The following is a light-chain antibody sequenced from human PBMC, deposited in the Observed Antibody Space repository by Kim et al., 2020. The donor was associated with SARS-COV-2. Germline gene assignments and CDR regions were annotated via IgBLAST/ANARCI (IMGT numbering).Light chain of an antibody. CDR3: QQYNDWPPGLT. Sequence: EIVMTQSPGTLSVSPGERATLSCRASQSVSSNLAWYQQKPGQAPRLLMYGASTRATGIPARFSGSGSGTEFTLTISSLQSEDFAFYYCQQYNDWPPGLTFGGGTKVDIK. CDR1: QSVSSN. CDR2: GAS. J-gene: IGKJ4*01. V-gene: IGKV3-15*01.